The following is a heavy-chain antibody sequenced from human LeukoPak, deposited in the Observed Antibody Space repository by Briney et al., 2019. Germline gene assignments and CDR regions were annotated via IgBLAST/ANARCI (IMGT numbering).Heavy chain of an antibody. CDR3: ARGRYGSSTSCYNY. J-gene: IGHJ4*02. D-gene: IGHD2-2*02. CDR1: GYTFTSYD. V-gene: IGHV1-8*01. Sequence: ASVKVSCKASGYTFTSYDINWVRQATGQGLEWMGWMNPNSGNTGYAQKFQGGVTMTRNTSISTAYMELSSLRSEDTAVYYCARGRYGSSTSCYNYWGQGTLVTVSS. CDR2: MNPNSGNT.